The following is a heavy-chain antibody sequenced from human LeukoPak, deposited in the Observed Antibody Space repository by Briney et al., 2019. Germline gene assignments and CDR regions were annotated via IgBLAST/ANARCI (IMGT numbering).Heavy chain of an antibody. CDR3: AREVAAVPPFDY. CDR2: IIPIFGTA. CDR1: GGTFSSYA. Sequence: ASVKVSCKASGGTFSSYAISWVRQAPGQGLEWMGGIIPIFGTANYAQKFQGRVTITADKSTSTAYMELSSLRSEDTAVYYRAREVAAVPPFDYWGQGTLVTVSS. V-gene: IGHV1-69*06. D-gene: IGHD6-13*01. J-gene: IGHJ4*02.